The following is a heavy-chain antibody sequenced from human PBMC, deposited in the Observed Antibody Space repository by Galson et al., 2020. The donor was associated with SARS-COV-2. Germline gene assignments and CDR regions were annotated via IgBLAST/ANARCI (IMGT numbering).Heavy chain of an antibody. V-gene: IGHV1-69*02. CDR2: IIPILGIA. J-gene: IGHJ4*02. CDR1: GGTFSSYT. CDR3: ARAANLLQIVAHFDY. Sequence: SVKVSCKASGGTFSSYTISWVRQAPGQGLEWMGRIIPILGIANYAQKFQGRVTITADKSTSTAYMELSSLRSEDTAVYYCARAANLLQIVAHFDYWSQGTLVTVSS. D-gene: IGHD5-12*01.